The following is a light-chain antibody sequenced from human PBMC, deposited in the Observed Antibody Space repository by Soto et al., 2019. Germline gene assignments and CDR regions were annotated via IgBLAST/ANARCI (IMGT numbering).Light chain of an antibody. V-gene: IGKV1-5*01. CDR2: AAS. CDR3: QQYNSYST. Sequence: DIQMTQSPSTLSASVGDRVTITCRASQSISNWLAWYQQKPGKAPKVLIYAASSLESGVPSRFSGSGSGTEFTLTISSLQPDDFATYYCQQYNSYSTFGQGTKVDIK. CDR1: QSISNW. J-gene: IGKJ1*01.